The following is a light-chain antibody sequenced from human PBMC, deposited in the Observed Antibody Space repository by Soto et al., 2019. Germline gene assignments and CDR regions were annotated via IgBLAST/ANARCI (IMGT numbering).Light chain of an antibody. CDR2: CAS. V-gene: IGKV3-20*01. Sequence: EIVLTQSPGTLSLSPGERATLSCRASRSVSSSHLAWYQQKPGQAPRLLIYCASTMATVIPYRFSGSGSGTDFTLTISRLEPEDFAVYYCHQYGSSPLTYGGGTKVEIK. CDR1: RSVSSSH. J-gene: IGKJ4*01. CDR3: HQYGSSPLT.